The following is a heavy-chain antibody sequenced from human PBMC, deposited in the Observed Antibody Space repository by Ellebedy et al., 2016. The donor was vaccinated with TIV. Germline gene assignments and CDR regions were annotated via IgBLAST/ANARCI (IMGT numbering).Heavy chain of an antibody. CDR2: IRSRPNNYAT. D-gene: IGHD6-13*01. V-gene: IGHV3-73*01. Sequence: GESLKISCAASGFTFSSSAMHWVRQASGKGLEWVGRIRSRPNNYATGYAASVTGRFIISRDDSKNTVYLQMNSLRAEDTAVYYCARLRCSCPRDAFDIWGQGTMVTVSS. CDR1: GFTFSSSA. J-gene: IGHJ3*02. CDR3: ARLRCSCPRDAFDI.